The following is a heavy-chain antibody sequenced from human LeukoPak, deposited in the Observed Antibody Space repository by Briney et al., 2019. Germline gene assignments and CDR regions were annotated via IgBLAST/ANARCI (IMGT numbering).Heavy chain of an antibody. CDR3: AKRGVVIRAILVGFHKEAYYFDS. Sequence: PGGSLRPSCAVSGITLSNYGMSWVRQAPGEGLEWVAGISGSGGGTNYADSVKGRFTISRDNNKNTLYLQMNSLRAEDTAVYFCAKRGVVIRAILVGFHKEAYYFDSWGQGALVTVSS. CDR1: GITLSNYG. V-gene: IGHV3-23*01. CDR2: ISGSGGGT. J-gene: IGHJ4*02. D-gene: IGHD2-21*01.